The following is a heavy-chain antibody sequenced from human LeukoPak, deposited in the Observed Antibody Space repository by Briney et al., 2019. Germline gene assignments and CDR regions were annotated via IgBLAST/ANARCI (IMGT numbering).Heavy chain of an antibody. CDR2: ISAYNGNT. D-gene: IGHD3-10*01. CDR3: SRLELNLVRGDIGGFDI. CDR1: GYTFTSYG. Sequence: ASVKVSCKASGYTFTSYGISWVRQAPGQGLEWMGWISAYNGNTNYAQKLQGRVTMNTDTSTSTAYMELRSLRSDDTAVYYCSRLELNLVRGDIGGFDIWGQGTMVTVSS. V-gene: IGHV1-18*04. J-gene: IGHJ3*02.